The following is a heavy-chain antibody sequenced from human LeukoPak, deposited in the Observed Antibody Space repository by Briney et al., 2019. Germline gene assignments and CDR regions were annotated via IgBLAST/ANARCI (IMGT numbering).Heavy chain of an antibody. Sequence: SETLSLTCTVSGGSISSYYWSWIRQPPGKGLEWIGYIYYSGSTNYNPSLKSRVTISVDTSKNQFSLKLSSVTAADTAVYYCARGPLGELFNDAFDIRGQGTLVTVSS. J-gene: IGHJ3*02. V-gene: IGHV4-59*01. CDR1: GGSISSYY. D-gene: IGHD3-10*01. CDR2: IYYSGST. CDR3: ARGPLGELFNDAFDI.